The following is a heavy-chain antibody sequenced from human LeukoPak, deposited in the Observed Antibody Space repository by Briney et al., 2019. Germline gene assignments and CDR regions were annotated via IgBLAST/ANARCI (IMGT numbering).Heavy chain of an antibody. CDR2: ISYDGSNK. J-gene: IGHJ4*02. CDR1: GFTFSSYA. V-gene: IGHV3-30-3*01. Sequence: GGSLRLSCAASGFTFSSYAMHWVRQAPGKGLEWVAVISYDGSNKYYADSVKGRFTISRDNSKNTLYLQMNSLRAEDTAVYYCARRNYGPAGYWGQGVLVTVSS. D-gene: IGHD3-10*01. CDR3: ARRNYGPAGY.